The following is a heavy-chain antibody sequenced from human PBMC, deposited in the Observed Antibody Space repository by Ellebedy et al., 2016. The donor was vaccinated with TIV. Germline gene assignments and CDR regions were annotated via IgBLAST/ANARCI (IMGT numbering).Heavy chain of an antibody. D-gene: IGHD6-13*01. V-gene: IGHV1-2*04. Sequence: ASVKVSCKASGYTFTDYYLHWVRQAPGQGLEWLGWINPNSGGTNFAQKFQGWVTLTRDTTITTAYMELSSLTSDDTATAVFYCARGGSSNWYEAFDFWGQGTLVTASS. CDR3: ARGGSSNWYEAFDF. J-gene: IGHJ4*02. CDR2: INPNSGGT. CDR1: GYTFTDYY.